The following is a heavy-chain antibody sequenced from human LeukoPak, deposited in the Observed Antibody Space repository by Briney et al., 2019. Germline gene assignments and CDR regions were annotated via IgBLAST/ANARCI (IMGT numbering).Heavy chain of an antibody. CDR3: ARLNYDFWSGVWEGYYMDV. CDR2: IKQDGSET. CDR1: GFTLSSHW. J-gene: IGHJ6*03. D-gene: IGHD3-3*01. V-gene: IGHV3-7*01. Sequence: GGSLRLSCAASGFTLSSHWMGWVRQAPGKGLEWVANIKQDGSETYYVDSVKGRFTISRDNAKNSLYLQVNSLRAEDTAVYYCARLNYDFWSGVWEGYYMDVWGKGTTVTVSS.